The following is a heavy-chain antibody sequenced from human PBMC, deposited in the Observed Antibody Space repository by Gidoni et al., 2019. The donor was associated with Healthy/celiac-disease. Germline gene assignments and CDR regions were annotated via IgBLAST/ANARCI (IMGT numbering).Heavy chain of an antibody. CDR3: AKDMDSSGWPYYYYYGMDV. D-gene: IGHD6-19*01. CDR2: ISWNSGSI. CDR1: GFSFVDFS. J-gene: IGHJ6*02. Sequence: EVQLVESGGGLVQHGRSLRLSCPDSGFSFVDFSSPWGRQASGKGLEWVSGISWNSGSIGYADSVKGRFTISRDNAKNSLYLQMNSLRAEDTALYYCAKDMDSSGWPYYYYYGMDVWGQGTTVTVSS. V-gene: IGHV3-9*01.